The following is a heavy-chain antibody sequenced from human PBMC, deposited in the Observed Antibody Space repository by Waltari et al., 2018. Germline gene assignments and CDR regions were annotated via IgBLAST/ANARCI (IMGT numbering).Heavy chain of an antibody. CDR2: ISGSGGST. J-gene: IGHJ6*02. CDR1: GFTFSSYA. D-gene: IGHD3-10*01. V-gene: IGHV3-23*01. Sequence: EVQLLESGGGLVQPGGSLRLSCAASGFTFSSYAMSWVRQAPGKGLEWVSAISGSGGSTYYADSVKGRFTISRDNSKNTLYLQMNSLRAEDTAVYYCAKDISRFRELWDYYYYGMDVWGQGTTVTVSS. CDR3: AKDISRFRELWDYYYYGMDV.